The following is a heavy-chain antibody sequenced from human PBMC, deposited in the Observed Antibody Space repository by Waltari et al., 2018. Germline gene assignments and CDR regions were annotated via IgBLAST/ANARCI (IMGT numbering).Heavy chain of an antibody. V-gene: IGHV4-61*01. CDR2: IYYSGST. CDR3: ARERRVYYYYGMDV. Sequence: QVQLQESGPGLVKPSQTLSLTCPVSGGSISSGSYYWSWIRQPPGKGLEWIGYIYYSGSTNYNPSLKSRVTISVDTSKNQFSLKLSSVTAADTAVYYCARERRVYYYYGMDVWGQGTTVTVSS. CDR1: GGSISSGSYY. D-gene: IGHD6-13*01. J-gene: IGHJ6*02.